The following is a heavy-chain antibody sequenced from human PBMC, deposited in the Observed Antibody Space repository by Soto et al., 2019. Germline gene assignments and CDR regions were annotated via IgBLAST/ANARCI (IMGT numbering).Heavy chain of an antibody. J-gene: IGHJ4*02. CDR2: ISPSGTT. V-gene: IGHV4-34*01. D-gene: IGHD6-6*01. Sequence: PSETLSLTCSLYSGSLSGYYWSWIRQPPGKGLEWIGAISPSGTTNYSPSLKSRVSISVDTSKNQFSLNLTSLTAADTAVYYCARAPKVSGSAQTRPDFWGQGSLVTVSS. CDR1: SGSLSGYY. CDR3: ARAPKVSGSAQTRPDF.